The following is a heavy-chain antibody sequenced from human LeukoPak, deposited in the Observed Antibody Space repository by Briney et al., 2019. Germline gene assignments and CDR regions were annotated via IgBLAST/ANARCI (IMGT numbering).Heavy chain of an antibody. D-gene: IGHD2-2*02. CDR1: GYTFTSYY. V-gene: IGHV1-18*04. CDR3: ARDPHIVVVPAAIRGWFDP. Sequence: GASVKVSCKASGYTFTSYYMHWVRQAPGQGLEWMGWISAYNGNTNYAQKLQGRLTMTTDTSTSTAYMELRSLRSDDTAVYYCARDPHIVVVPAAIRGWFDPWGQGTLVTVSS. CDR2: ISAYNGNT. J-gene: IGHJ5*02.